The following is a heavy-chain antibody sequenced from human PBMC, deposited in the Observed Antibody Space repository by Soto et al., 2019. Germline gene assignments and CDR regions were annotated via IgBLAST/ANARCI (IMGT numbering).Heavy chain of an antibody. CDR1: GGSISPYY. V-gene: IGHV4-59*08. CDR3: ARQGSSWIQRSFDY. CDR2: ISYTGST. Sequence: ETLSLTCTVSGGSISPYYWSWIRQPPGKGLEWIGYISYTGSTNYNPSLKSRVTISVDTSKNQFSLKLSSVTAADTAVFYCARQGSSWIQRSFDYWGQGTLVTVSS. J-gene: IGHJ4*02. D-gene: IGHD5-18*01.